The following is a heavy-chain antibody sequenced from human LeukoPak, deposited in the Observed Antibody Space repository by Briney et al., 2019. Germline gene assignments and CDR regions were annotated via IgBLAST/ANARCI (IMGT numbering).Heavy chain of an antibody. J-gene: IGHJ3*02. CDR3: AKDRIEAPYSTSSWDI. CDR1: GFTFSSYA. V-gene: IGHV3-23*01. Sequence: GRSLRLSCAASGFTFSSYAMSWARQAPGKGLEWVSAISGSGGSTYYADSVKGRFTISRDNSKNTLYLQMNSLRAEDTAVYYCAKDRIEAPYSTSSWDIWGQGTMVTVSS. D-gene: IGHD6-6*01. CDR2: ISGSGGST.